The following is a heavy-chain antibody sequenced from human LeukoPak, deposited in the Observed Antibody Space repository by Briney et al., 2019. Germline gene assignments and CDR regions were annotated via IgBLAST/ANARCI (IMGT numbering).Heavy chain of an antibody. Sequence: GGSLRLSCAASGFTFSDYYMSWIRQAPGKGLEWVSYISSSGSTIYYADSVKGRFTISRDNAKNSLYLQMNSLRAEDTAVYYCARGYSSSSKTYYFDYWDQGTLVTVSS. CDR2: ISSSGSTI. CDR1: GFTFSDYY. D-gene: IGHD6-6*01. CDR3: ARGYSSSSKTYYFDY. J-gene: IGHJ4*02. V-gene: IGHV3-11*04.